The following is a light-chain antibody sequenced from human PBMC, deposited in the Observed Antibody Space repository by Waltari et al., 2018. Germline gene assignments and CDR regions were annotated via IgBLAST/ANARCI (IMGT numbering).Light chain of an antibody. CDR2: LGS. CDR3: MQGLQSPT. J-gene: IGKJ2*01. V-gene: IGKV2-28*01. CDR1: QSLLHSNGYNY. Sequence: DIVLTQSPLSLPVTPGEPASISCRSSQSLLHSNGYNYLDWYLQKPGQSPQLLIYLGSNRPARVPDRFSGSGSGTDFTLKISRVEAEDVGVYYCMQGLQSPTFGQGTKLEI.